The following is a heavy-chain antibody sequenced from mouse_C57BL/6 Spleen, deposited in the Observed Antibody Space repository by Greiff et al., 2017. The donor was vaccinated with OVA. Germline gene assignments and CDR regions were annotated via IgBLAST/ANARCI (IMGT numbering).Heavy chain of an antibody. Sequence: EVQLQQSGPELVKPGASVKISCKASGYTFTDYYMNWVKQSHGKSLEWIGDINPNNGGTSYNQKFKGKATLTVDKSSSTAYMELRSLTSEDSAVYYCARGYGNYWYFDVWGTGTTVTVSS. V-gene: IGHV1-26*01. CDR2: INPNNGGT. CDR1: GYTFTDYY. CDR3: ARGYGNYWYFDV. J-gene: IGHJ1*03. D-gene: IGHD2-1*01.